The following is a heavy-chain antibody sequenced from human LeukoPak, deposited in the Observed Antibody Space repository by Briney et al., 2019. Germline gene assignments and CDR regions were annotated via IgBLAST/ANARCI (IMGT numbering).Heavy chain of an antibody. J-gene: IGHJ6*03. CDR1: GGTFSSYA. CDR3: ARGVSGYQGYYNMDV. CDR2: IIPIFGTA. D-gene: IGHD3-22*01. V-gene: IGHV1-69*05. Sequence: GASVKVSCKASGGTFSSYAISWVRQAPGQGLEWVGRIIPIFGTANYAQKFQGRVTITTDESTSTAYMELSSLRSEDTAVYYCARGVSGYQGYYNMDVWDKGTTVTISS.